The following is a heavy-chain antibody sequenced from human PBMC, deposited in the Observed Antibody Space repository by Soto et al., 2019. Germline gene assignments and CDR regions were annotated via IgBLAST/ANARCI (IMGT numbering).Heavy chain of an antibody. CDR3: GRGRGETTGCLYY. CDR2: IYSGGST. CDR1: GFTVSSNY. Sequence: PGGSLRLSCAASGFTVSSNYMSWVRQAPGKGLEWVSVIYSGGSTYYADSVKGRFTISRDNSKNTLYLQMNSLRAEDTAVYYCGRGRGETTGCLYYWGQGTLVTVSS. J-gene: IGHJ4*02. D-gene: IGHD2-21*01. V-gene: IGHV3-53*01.